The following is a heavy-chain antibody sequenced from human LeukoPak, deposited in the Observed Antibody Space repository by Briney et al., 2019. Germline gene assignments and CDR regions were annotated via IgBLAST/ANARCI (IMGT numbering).Heavy chain of an antibody. J-gene: IGHJ4*02. Sequence: ASVKVSCKASGYTFTGYYMHWVRQAPGQGLEWMGWISAYNGNTNYAQKLQGRVTMTTDTSTSTAYMELRSLRSDDTAVYYCARDRSGADYWGQGTLVTVSS. CDR2: ISAYNGNT. CDR1: GYTFTGYY. D-gene: IGHD2-15*01. V-gene: IGHV1-18*04. CDR3: ARDRSGADY.